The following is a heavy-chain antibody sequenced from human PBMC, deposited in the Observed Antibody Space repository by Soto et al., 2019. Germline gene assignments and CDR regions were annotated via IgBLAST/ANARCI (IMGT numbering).Heavy chain of an antibody. CDR1: GYSFTSYW. Sequence: RESLKISCKGSGYSFTSYWISWVRQMPGKGLEWMGKIDPSGSYTNYSPSFQGHVTISADKSISTAYLQWSSLKASDTAMYYCARRYCSSTSCPRNYYGMDVWGQGTTVTVSS. D-gene: IGHD2-2*01. CDR3: ARRYCSSTSCPRNYYGMDV. CDR2: IDPSGSYT. V-gene: IGHV5-10-1*01. J-gene: IGHJ6*02.